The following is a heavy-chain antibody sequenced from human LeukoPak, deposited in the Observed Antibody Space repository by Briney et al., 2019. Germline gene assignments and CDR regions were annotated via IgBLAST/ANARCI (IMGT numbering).Heavy chain of an antibody. Sequence: NPGGSLRLSCAASGFTFSSYSMNWVRQAPGNGLEWGSSISSSSSYIYYADSVKGRFTISRDNAKNSLYLQMNSLRAEDTAVYYCARGAPPREDYFDYWGQGTLVTVSS. J-gene: IGHJ4*02. D-gene: IGHD1-14*01. CDR1: GFTFSSYS. V-gene: IGHV3-21*01. CDR2: ISSSSSYI. CDR3: ARGAPPREDYFDY.